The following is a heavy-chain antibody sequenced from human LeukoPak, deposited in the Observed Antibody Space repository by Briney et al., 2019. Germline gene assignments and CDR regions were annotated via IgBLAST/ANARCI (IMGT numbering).Heavy chain of an antibody. CDR1: GLTFSSYA. V-gene: IGHV3-23*01. CDR3: AKDTAILMNYFDY. D-gene: IGHD5-18*01. CDR2: ISGGGGST. J-gene: IGHJ4*02. Sequence: GGSLRLSCVVSGLTFSSYAMSWVRQAPGKGLAWVSAISGGGGSTYYADSVKGRFTISRDNSKNTLYLQMNSLRAEDTAVYYCAKDTAILMNYFDYWGQGTLVTFSS.